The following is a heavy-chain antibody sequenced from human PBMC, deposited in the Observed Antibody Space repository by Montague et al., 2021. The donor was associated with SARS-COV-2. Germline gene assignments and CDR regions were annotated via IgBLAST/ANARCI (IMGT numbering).Heavy chain of an antibody. CDR1: GGSIGSSSYY. CDR2: IYYSGST. CDR3: ARQEPIVMVVAAARGWFDP. V-gene: IGHV4-39*01. Sequence: SETLSLTCTVSGGSIGSSSYYWGWIRQPPGKGLEWIGSIYYSGSTYYNPSLKSRVTISVDTSKNQFSLKLSSVTAADTAVYYCARQEPIVMVVAAARGWFDPWGQGTLVTVSS. J-gene: IGHJ5*02. D-gene: IGHD2-15*01.